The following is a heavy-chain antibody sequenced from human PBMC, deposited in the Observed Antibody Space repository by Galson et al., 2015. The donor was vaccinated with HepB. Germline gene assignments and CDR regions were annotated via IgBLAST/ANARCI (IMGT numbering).Heavy chain of an antibody. D-gene: IGHD6-13*01. CDR2: ISYDGSNK. J-gene: IGHJ5*02. Sequence: SLRLSCAASGFSFSSYAMHWVRQAPGKGLEWVAAISYDGSNKYYADSVKGRFTISRDNSKNTLYLQMNSLRAEDTAVYYCARARIAGHNWFDPCGQGTLVTVSS. CDR1: GFSFSSYA. V-gene: IGHV3-30-3*01. CDR3: ARARIAGHNWFDP.